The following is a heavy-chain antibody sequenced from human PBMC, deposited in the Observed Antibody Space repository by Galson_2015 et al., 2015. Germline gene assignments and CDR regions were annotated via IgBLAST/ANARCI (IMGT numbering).Heavy chain of an antibody. CDR3: ANSGSGSGLYYYYMDV. D-gene: IGHD3-10*01. CDR2: ISGSGGGI. V-gene: IGHV3-23*01. J-gene: IGHJ6*03. CDR1: GFTSSSYA. Sequence: SLRLSCAASGFTSSSYAMSWLRQAPGKGLEWVSAISGSGGGIYYADSVKGRFTISRDNSKNTLYLQMSSLRAEDTAVYYCANSGSGSGLYYYYMDVWGKGTTVTVSS.